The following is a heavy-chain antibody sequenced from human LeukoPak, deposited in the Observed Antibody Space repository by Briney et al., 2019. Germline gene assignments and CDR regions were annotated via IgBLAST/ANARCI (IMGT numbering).Heavy chain of an antibody. CDR3: ARPRSAYYDSSGFYI. V-gene: IGHV1-8*01. CDR2: MSTNNDIT. CDR1: GYTFTSYD. D-gene: IGHD3-22*01. J-gene: IGHJ4*02. Sequence: SVKVSCKASGYTFTSYDIHWVRQATGQGLEWMGWMSTNNDITGYAQKFQGRVTMTRSTSMSTAYMELSNLRSEDTAVYYCARPRSAYYDSSGFYIWGQGSLVTVSS.